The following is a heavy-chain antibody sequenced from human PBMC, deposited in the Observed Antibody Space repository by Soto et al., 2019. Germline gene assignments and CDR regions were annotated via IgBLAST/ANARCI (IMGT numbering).Heavy chain of an antibody. CDR3: GSGGDNTGYNGDYFDY. V-gene: IGHV3-33*01. CDR2: IDYDGGNK. CDR1: GITFSSYA. Sequence: QLQLVESGGGVVQPGKSLRLSCAASGITFSSYAMHWVRQAPGKGLEWVAVIDYDGGNKYYADSVKGRFTISRDNSKNTLYLQMNSLRAEDTAVYYCGSGGDNTGYNGDYFDYWGQGTLVTVSS. J-gene: IGHJ4*02. D-gene: IGHD3-22*01.